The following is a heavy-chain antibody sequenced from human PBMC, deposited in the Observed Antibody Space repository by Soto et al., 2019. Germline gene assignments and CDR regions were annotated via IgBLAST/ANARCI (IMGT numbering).Heavy chain of an antibody. V-gene: IGHV4-59*01. D-gene: IGHD3-3*01. CDR2: IYYSGST. Sequence: PSETLSLTCTVSGGSISSYYWSWIRQPPGKGLEWIGYIYYSGSTNYNPSLKSRVTISVDTSKNQFSLKLSSVTAADTAVYYCARNLKYDLWSGYYWLDPWGQGPLVTVYS. CDR1: GGSISSYY. J-gene: IGHJ5*02. CDR3: ARNLKYDLWSGYYWLDP.